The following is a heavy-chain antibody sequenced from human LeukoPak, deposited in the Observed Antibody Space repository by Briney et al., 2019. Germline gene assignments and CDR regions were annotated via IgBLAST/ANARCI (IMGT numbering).Heavy chain of an antibody. CDR2: IWFDGSKK. Sequence: GGSLRLSCAASGFTFSNYGIHWVRQAPGKGLEWVAVIWFDGSKKYYADSVKGRFTISRDNSKNTLYLEMYSLRAEGRAVYYCVRHTAMGSGYYFVYGRGGTLVSVPS. CDR3: VRHTAMGSGYYFVY. CDR1: GFTFSNYG. V-gene: IGHV3-33*01. D-gene: IGHD5-18*01. J-gene: IGHJ4*02.